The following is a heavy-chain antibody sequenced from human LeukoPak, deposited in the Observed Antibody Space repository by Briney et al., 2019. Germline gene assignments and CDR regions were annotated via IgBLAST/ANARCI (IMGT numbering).Heavy chain of an antibody. CDR2: IIPILGIA. Sequence: SVKVSCKASGGTFSSYAISWVRQAPGQGLEWMGRIIPILGIANYAQKFQGRATITADKSTSTAYMELSSLRSEDTAVYYCAREGRLYDFHPGYWGQGTLVTVSS. D-gene: IGHD3/OR15-3a*01. CDR3: AREGRLYDFHPGY. J-gene: IGHJ4*02. V-gene: IGHV1-69*04. CDR1: GGTFSSYA.